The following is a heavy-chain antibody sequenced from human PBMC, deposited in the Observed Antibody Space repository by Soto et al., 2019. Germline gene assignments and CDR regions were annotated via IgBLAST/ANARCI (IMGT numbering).Heavy chain of an antibody. CDR1: GYTFTSYG. CDR3: ARDPRTATNFLDYYYMDV. J-gene: IGHJ6*03. CDR2: ISAYNGNT. D-gene: IGHD5-18*01. V-gene: IGHV1-18*01. Sequence: ASVKVSCKASGYTFTSYGISWVRQAPGQGLEWMGWISAYNGNTNYAQKLQGRVTMTTDTSTSTAYMELRSLRSDDTAVYYCARDPRTATNFLDYYYMDVWGKGTTVTVSS.